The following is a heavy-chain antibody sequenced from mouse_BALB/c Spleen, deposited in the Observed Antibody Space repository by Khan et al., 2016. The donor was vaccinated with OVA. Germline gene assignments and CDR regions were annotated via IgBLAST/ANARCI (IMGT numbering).Heavy chain of an antibody. J-gene: IGHJ2*01. CDR3: AKLRVFYFDY. V-gene: IGHV2-3*01. Sequence: QVRLQQSGPGLVAPSQSLSITCTVSGFSLTSNGVSWVRQPPGKGLEWLGVIWGDGSINYHSVLKSRLSISKDNSKSQVFLKLNSLQTDDTATDYCAKLRVFYFDYWGQGTTLTVSS. CDR1: GFSLTSNG. CDR2: IWGDGSI.